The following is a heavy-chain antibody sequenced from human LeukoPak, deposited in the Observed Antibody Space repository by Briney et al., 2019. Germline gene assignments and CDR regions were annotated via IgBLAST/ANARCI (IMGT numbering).Heavy chain of an antibody. D-gene: IGHD6-13*01. J-gene: IGHJ4*02. CDR2: INHSGST. Sequence: SETLSLTCAVYGGSFSGYYWSWIRQPPGKGLEWIGEINHSGSTNYNPSLKSRVTISVDTSKNQFSLKLSSVTAADTAVYYCARVPFPSSPTEDDYWGQGTLVTVSS. CDR3: ARVPFPSSPTEDDY. V-gene: IGHV4-34*01. CDR1: GGSFSGYY.